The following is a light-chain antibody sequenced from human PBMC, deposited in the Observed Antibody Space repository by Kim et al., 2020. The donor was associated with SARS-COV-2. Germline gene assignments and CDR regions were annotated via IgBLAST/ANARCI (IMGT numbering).Light chain of an antibody. CDR1: SSNIGGNT. CDR3: AAWDDSLNAFV. Sequence: GQRVTIACFGSSSNIGGNTVNWYQQVPETAPKLLIFRNNQRPSGVPDRFSGSKSDTSASLAISGLQSEDEADYSCAAWDDSLNAFVFGPGTKVTVL. CDR2: RNN. J-gene: IGLJ1*01. V-gene: IGLV1-44*01.